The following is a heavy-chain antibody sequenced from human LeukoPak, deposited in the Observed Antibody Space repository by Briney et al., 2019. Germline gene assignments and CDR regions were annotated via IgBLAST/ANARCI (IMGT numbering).Heavy chain of an antibody. V-gene: IGHV5-51*01. Sequence: GESLKFSCKGSGYNFISYWIGWVRQMPGKGLEWMGIIYPGDSDTSYSPSFQGQVTISADKPISTAYLQWRSLKASDSAMYYCARRIAGSGVDYWGQGTLVTVSS. J-gene: IGHJ4*02. CDR1: GYNFISYW. CDR3: ARRIAGSGVDY. CDR2: IYPGDSDT. D-gene: IGHD6-13*01.